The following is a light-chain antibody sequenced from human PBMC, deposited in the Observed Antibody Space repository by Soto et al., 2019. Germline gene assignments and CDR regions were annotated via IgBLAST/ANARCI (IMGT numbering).Light chain of an antibody. CDR3: QEYKSYSHSI. J-gene: IGKJ3*01. CDR2: KAS. V-gene: IGKV1-5*03. CDR1: RSITTW. Sequence: DIQMTQSPSTLSASVGDTVIITCRASRSITTWLAWYQQKPGKAPKLLIYKASTLGNGVPSRFSGSGSETEFTLTINNLQPDDFATYYCQEYKSYSHSIFGPGTNVEIK.